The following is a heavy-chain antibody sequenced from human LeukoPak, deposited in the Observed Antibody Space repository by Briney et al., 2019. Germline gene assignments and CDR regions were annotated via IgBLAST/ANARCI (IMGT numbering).Heavy chain of an antibody. D-gene: IGHD3-3*01. V-gene: IGHV1-8*01. J-gene: IGHJ5*02. CDR2: MNPNSGNT. CDR1: GYTFTSYD. Sequence: GASVKVSCKASGYTFTSYDINWVRQATGQGLEWMGWMNPNSGNTGYAQKFQGRVTMTRNTSISTAYMELSSLRSEDTAVYYCARVRNIWSGYYPNWFDPWGQGTLVTVSS. CDR3: ARVRNIWSGYYPNWFDP.